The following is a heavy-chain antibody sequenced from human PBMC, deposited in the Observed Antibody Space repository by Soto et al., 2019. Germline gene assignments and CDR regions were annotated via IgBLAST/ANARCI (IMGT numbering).Heavy chain of an antibody. CDR3: ARDRHGSDWYTYYFYTLAV. D-gene: IGHD6-13*01. J-gene: IGHJ6*02. V-gene: IGHV3-23*01. CDR2: ISGSGESI. Sequence: GGSLRLSCAASGFIFSDYAMTWVRQAPGKGLEWVSGISGSGESIYYADSVEGRFTISRDNSKNTLYLQMNSLRGEDTAVYYCARDRHGSDWYTYYFYTLAVWGQGTTVTSP. CDR1: GFIFSDYA.